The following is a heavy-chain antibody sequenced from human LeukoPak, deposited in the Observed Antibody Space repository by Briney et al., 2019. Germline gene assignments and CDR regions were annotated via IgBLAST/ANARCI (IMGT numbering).Heavy chain of an antibody. CDR1: GYTFTSYG. V-gene: IGHV1-18*01. Sequence: GASVKVSCKASGYTFTSYGISWVRQAPGQGLEWMGWISAYNGNTNYAQKLQGRLTMTRDTSSSTAYMDLSRLTSDDTAMYFCAKDWEMRYSQGGFDSWGQGTLVTVSS. CDR3: AKDWEMRYSQGGFDS. CDR2: ISAYNGNT. D-gene: IGHD3-9*01. J-gene: IGHJ4*02.